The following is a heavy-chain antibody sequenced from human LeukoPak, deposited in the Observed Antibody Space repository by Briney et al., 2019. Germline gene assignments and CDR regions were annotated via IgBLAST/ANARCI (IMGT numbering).Heavy chain of an antibody. CDR2: ISGSGLST. J-gene: IGHJ4*02. CDR3: AKRSAESSGYFNY. V-gene: IGHV3-23*01. CDR1: GFTVSSNY. D-gene: IGHD6-19*01. Sequence: GGSLRLSCAASGFTVSSNYMSWVRQAPGKGLEWVSTISGSGLSTYYADSVRGRFTISRDNSNNTVFLQMNSLRAEDTAVYYCAKRSAESSGYFNYWGQGILVTVSS.